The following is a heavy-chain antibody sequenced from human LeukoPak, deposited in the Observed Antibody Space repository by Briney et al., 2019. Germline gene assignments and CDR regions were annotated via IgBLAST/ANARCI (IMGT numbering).Heavy chain of an antibody. V-gene: IGHV1-2*06. CDR3: ARTPRKITIFGVVTPYNWFDP. CDR1: GYTFTGNF. Sequence: ASVKVSGKASGYTFTGNFMHWVRQAPGQGLEWMGRINPNSGGTNHPQKLQGRVTMTRDTSIRTAYTELSRLRSDDTAVYYCARTPRKITIFGVVTPYNWFDPWGQGTLVTVSS. CDR2: INPNSGGT. D-gene: IGHD3-3*01. J-gene: IGHJ5*02.